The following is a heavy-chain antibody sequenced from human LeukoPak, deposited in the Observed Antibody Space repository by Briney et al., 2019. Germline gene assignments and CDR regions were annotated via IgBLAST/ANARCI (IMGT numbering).Heavy chain of an antibody. J-gene: IGHJ4*02. CDR3: AREDMVRGVMSDY. D-gene: IGHD3-10*01. Sequence: SVKVSCKASGGTFSSYAISWVRQAPGQGLEWMGGIIPIFGTANYAQKFQGRVTITADKSTSTAYMELGSLRSEDTAVYYCAREDMVRGVMSDYWGQGTLVTVSS. CDR1: GGTFSSYA. CDR2: IIPIFGTA. V-gene: IGHV1-69*06.